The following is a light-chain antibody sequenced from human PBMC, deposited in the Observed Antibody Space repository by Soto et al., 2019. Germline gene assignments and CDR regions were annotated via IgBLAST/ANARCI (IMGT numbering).Light chain of an antibody. CDR2: DAS. CDR1: QSVRSL. Sequence: DIVLTQSPATLSLSPGERATLSCRASQSVRSLLAWYQQKPGQAPRLLIYDASNRATGIPARFSGSGSGTDFTLTISSLEPEDFAVYYCQQRSNWLTFGGGTKVDI. J-gene: IGKJ4*01. V-gene: IGKV3-11*01. CDR3: QQRSNWLT.